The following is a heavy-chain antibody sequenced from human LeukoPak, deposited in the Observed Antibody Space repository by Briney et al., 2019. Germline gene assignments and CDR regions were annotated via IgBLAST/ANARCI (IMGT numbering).Heavy chain of an antibody. CDR2: IGSSGNTI. V-gene: IGHV3-48*01. CDR3: ARDQWLDY. J-gene: IGHJ4*02. CDR1: GFTFSGYI. D-gene: IGHD6-19*01. Sequence: GGPLRLSCATSGFTFSGYIMNWVRQAPGKGLEWVSFIGSSGNTIYYADSVKGRFTVSRDNAKNSLYLQMNSLRAEDTAVYYCARDQWLDYWGQGTLVTVSS.